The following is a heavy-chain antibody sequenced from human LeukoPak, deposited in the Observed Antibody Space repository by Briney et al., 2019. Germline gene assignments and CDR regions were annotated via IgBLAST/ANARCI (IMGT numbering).Heavy chain of an antibody. CDR1: GGSISSGGLY. CDR2: IRDSGTT. D-gene: IGHD3-16*02. Sequence: PSDTLSLTCTVSGGSISSGGLYWSWIRQPPGKGLEWIEYIRDSGTTYYNPSLKSRVSISLGTAKNQFSLNLRCVTAPDTAVYFCARASRWGDLSLGYWGQGTLVTVSS. CDR3: ARASRWGDLSLGY. J-gene: IGHJ4*02. V-gene: IGHV4-31*03.